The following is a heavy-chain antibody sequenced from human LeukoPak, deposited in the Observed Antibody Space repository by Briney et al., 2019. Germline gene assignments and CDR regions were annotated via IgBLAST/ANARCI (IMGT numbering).Heavy chain of an antibody. CDR2: ISPYNGNT. V-gene: IGHV1-18*01. CDR3: ARDWDYGSGSDGFDI. J-gene: IGHJ3*02. D-gene: IGHD3-10*01. Sequence: ASVKVSCKASGYTFTSYGISWVRQAPGQGLEWMGWISPYNGNTYYAQKVQGRVTMTTDTSTRTAYMELRSLRSDDTAVFYCARDWDYGSGSDGFDIWGQGTVVTVSS. CDR1: GYTFTSYG.